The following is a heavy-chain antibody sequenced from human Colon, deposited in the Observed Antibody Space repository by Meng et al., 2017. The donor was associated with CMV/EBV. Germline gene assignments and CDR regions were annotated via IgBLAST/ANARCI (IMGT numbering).Heavy chain of an antibody. CDR2: ISYDGSNK. D-gene: IGHD5-24*01. CDR1: GFNLNTYS. J-gene: IGHJ6*02. Sequence: GESLKISCEASGFNLNTYSMNWLRQAPGKGLEWVAVISYDGSNKYYADSVKGRFTISRDNSKNTLYLQMNSLRAEDTAVYYCARDYSEMATAGYYYGMDVWGQGTTVTVSS. V-gene: IGHV3-30*03. CDR3: ARDYSEMATAGYYYGMDV.